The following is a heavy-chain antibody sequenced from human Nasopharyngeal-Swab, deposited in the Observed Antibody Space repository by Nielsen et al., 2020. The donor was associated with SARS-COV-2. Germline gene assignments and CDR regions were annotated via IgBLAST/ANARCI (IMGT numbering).Heavy chain of an antibody. D-gene: IGHD2-2*01. J-gene: IGHJ6*03. CDR1: GGSFSGSY. CDR2: INHSGST. Sequence: SETLSLTCAAYGGSFSGSYWGWIRQPPGKGPEWIAEINHSGSTNYNPSLKSRVTLSVDTSMNQFSLELSSVTAADTAVYYCARGLSGIVPAPILGLGPYYSYYYMDVWGKGTTVTVSS. CDR3: ARGLSGIVPAPILGLGPYYSYYYMDV. V-gene: IGHV4-34*01.